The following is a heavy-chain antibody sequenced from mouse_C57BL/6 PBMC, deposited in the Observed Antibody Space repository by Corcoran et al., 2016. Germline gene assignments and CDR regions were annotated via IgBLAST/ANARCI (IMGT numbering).Heavy chain of an antibody. D-gene: IGHD4-1*01. V-gene: IGHV1-26*01. CDR1: GYTFTDYY. J-gene: IGHJ2*01. Sequence: EVQLQQSGPELVKPGASVKISCKASGYTFTDYYMNLVKQSHGKSLEWIGDINPNNGGTSYNQKFKGKATLTVDKSSSTAYMELRSLTSEDSAVYYCARWGLGRGFDYWGQGTTLTVSS. CDR2: INPNNGGT. CDR3: ARWGLGRGFDY.